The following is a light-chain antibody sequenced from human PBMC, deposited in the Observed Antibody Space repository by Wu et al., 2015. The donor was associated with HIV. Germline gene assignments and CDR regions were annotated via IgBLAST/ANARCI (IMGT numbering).Light chain of an antibody. J-gene: IGKJ1*01. CDR3: QQYGGSTGT. V-gene: IGKV3-20*01. CDR1: QTVSSAY. Sequence: ETVLTQSPGTLSLSPGGRATLFCRASQTVSSAYLAWCQQRPGQAPRLLIYATSSRATGIPDRFSGSGSGTDFTLTISRLEPEDFAVYYCQQYGGSTGTFGQGTKVEIK. CDR2: ATS.